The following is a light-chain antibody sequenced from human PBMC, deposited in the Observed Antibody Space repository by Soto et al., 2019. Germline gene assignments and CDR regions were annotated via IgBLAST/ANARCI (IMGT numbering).Light chain of an antibody. CDR2: EVT. J-gene: IGLJ7*01. CDR1: SSDVGGYNY. V-gene: IGLV2-8*01. Sequence: QSALTQPPSASGSPGQSVTISCTGTSSDVGGYNYVSWYQQHPGKAPKLMIYEVTKRPSGVPDRFSGSKSGNTASLTVSGLQAEDEADYYCASYGGNNNFVFGSGTQLTVL. CDR3: ASYGGNNNFV.